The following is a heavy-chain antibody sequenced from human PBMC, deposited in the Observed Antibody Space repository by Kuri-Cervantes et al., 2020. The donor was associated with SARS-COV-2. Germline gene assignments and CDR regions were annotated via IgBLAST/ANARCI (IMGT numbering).Heavy chain of an antibody. CDR2: IIPIFGTA. CDR1: GGTFSSYA. D-gene: IGHD3-16*01. Sequence: SVKVSCKASGGTFSSYAISWVRQAPGQGLEWMGWIIPIFGTANYAQKFQGRVTITADESTSTAYMELSSLRSEDTAVYYCASLGDAGDLSPRFDYWGQGTLVTVSS. J-gene: IGHJ4*02. CDR3: ASLGDAGDLSPRFDY. V-gene: IGHV1-69*13.